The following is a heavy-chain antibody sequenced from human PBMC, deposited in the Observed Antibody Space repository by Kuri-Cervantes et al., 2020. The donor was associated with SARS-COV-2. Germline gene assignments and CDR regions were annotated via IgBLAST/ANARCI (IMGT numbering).Heavy chain of an antibody. Sequence: GESLKISCAASGFTFSDKWMSWVRQAPGKGLEWVSIIYGGGSTYYADSVKGRFTISRDNSKNTLYLQMNSLRAEDTAVYYCARGYEARYSSSWYLDYWGQGTLVTVSS. V-gene: IGHV3-53*01. CDR1: GFTFSDKW. CDR2: IYGGGST. CDR3: ARGYEARYSSSWYLDY. J-gene: IGHJ4*02. D-gene: IGHD6-13*01.